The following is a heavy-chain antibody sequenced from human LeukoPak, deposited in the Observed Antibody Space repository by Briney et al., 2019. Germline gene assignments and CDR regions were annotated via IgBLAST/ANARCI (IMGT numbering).Heavy chain of an antibody. CDR2: INSDGSST. J-gene: IGHJ4*02. V-gene: IGHV3-74*01. Sequence: TGGSLRLSCAASGFTFSSYWMHWVRQAPGKGLVWVSRINSDGSSTSYADSVKGRFTISRDNAKNTLYLQMNSLRAEDTAVYYCAKCPYYDSSGNDYWGQGTLVTVSS. D-gene: IGHD3-22*01. CDR3: AKCPYYDSSGNDY. CDR1: GFTFSSYW.